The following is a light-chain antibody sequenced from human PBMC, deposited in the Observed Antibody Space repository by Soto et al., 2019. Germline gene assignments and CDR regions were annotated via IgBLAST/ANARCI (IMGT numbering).Light chain of an antibody. V-gene: IGLV3-21*02. Sequence: SYELTQPPSVSVAPGQTVRITCGGNNIESKSVHWYQQRPGQAPVLVIYVDSDRPSGIPDRFSASTSGNTAALTISRVEAGDEADYYCQVWDTISDHYVFGSGTKVTVL. CDR3: QVWDTISDHYV. J-gene: IGLJ1*01. CDR1: NIESKS. CDR2: VDS.